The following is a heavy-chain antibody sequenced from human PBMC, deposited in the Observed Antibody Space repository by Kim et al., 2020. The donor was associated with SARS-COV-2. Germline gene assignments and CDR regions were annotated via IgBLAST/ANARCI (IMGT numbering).Heavy chain of an antibody. J-gene: IGHJ6*02. CDR3: ARGPRGAAAGRTYYYYYYGMDV. Sequence: ASVKVSCKASGYTFTGYYMHWVRQAPGQGLEWMGWINPNSGGTNYAQKFQGWVTMTRDTSISTAYMELSRLRSDDTAVYYCARGPRGAAAGRTYYYYYYGMDVWGQGTTVTVSS. V-gene: IGHV1-2*04. CDR1: GYTFTGYY. D-gene: IGHD6-13*01. CDR2: INPNSGGT.